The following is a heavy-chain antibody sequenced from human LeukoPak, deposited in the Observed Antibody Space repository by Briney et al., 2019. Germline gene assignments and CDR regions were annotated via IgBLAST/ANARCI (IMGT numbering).Heavy chain of an antibody. Sequence: PSETLSLTCAAYGGSFSGYYWSWIRQPPGKGLEWIGEINHSGSTNYNPSLKSRVTISVDTSKNQFSLKLSSVTAADTAVYYCARRDYYDSSGLGYWGQGTLVTVSS. V-gene: IGHV4-34*01. CDR1: GGSFSGYY. CDR2: INHSGST. CDR3: ARRDYYDSSGLGY. J-gene: IGHJ4*02. D-gene: IGHD3-22*01.